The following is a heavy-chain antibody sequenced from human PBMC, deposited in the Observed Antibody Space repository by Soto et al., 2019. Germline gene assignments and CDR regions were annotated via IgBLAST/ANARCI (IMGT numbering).Heavy chain of an antibody. Sequence: SETLSLTCTVSGDSISSGDYYWSWIRQPPGKGLEWTGYIYYSGTTYYNPSRKSRVTISIDTSKNQFPLKLSSVTAADTAVYYCARHQDVLRFLELFNYYGMDVWGQGTTVTVSS. CDR1: GDSISSGDYY. J-gene: IGHJ6*02. D-gene: IGHD3-3*01. V-gene: IGHV4-30-4*08. CDR2: IYYSGTT. CDR3: ARHQDVLRFLELFNYYGMDV.